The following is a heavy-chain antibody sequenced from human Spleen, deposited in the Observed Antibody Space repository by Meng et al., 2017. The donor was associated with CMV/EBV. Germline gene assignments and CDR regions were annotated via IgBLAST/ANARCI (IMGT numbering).Heavy chain of an antibody. CDR3: ARGTSVLLWFGELFY. J-gene: IGHJ4*02. CDR1: GACASSNSAA. V-gene: IGHV6-1*01. Sequence: LQQSCAVLVHPTHTLSLFCAIPGACASSNSAAWNLLRQSPSSGLALRGRTDYRSKWYNDYAVSVKSRIPINPDTSKNQFSLQLNSVTPEDTAVYYCARGTSVLLWFGELFYWGQGTLVTVSS. D-gene: IGHD3-10*01. CDR2: TDYRSKWYN.